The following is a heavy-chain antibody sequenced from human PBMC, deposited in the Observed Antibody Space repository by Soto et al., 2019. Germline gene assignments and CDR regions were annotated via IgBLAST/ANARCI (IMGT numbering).Heavy chain of an antibody. CDR3: ARLHCDSPNCVPLDP. Sequence: QLQLQESGXXLVKPSETLSLTCTVSGGSISDDTYYWGWIRQPPGKGLEWIGSIYYSGTSSYNPSRKSRVTMSVDTSKKQLSLRLRSVTAADTAVYYCARLHCDSPNCVPLDPWGQGTLVIVSS. CDR1: GGSISDDTYY. V-gene: IGHV4-39*01. J-gene: IGHJ5*02. D-gene: IGHD2-2*01. CDR2: IYYSGTS.